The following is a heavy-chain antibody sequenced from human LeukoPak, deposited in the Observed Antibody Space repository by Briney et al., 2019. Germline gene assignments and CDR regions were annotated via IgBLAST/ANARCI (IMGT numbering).Heavy chain of an antibody. CDR1: GFTFTNYW. V-gene: IGHV3-7*01. Sequence: GGSLRLSCAASGFTFTNYWLSWVRQFPGKALEWVATMKPDGGEKNYVDSVKGRFTISRDNAKNSLYLQMNSLRAEDTAIYYCARDLSGPSVYWGQGTLVTVSS. D-gene: IGHD2-15*01. CDR2: MKPDGGEK. J-gene: IGHJ4*02. CDR3: ARDLSGPSVY.